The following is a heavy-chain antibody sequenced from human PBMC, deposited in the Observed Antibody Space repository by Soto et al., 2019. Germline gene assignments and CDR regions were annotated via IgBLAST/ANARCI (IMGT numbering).Heavy chain of an antibody. J-gene: IGHJ6*02. CDR3: AREVPITIFGVVIGYYGMDV. V-gene: IGHV4-30-4*01. Sequence: PSETLSLTCTVSGGSISSGDYYWSWIRQPPGKGLEWIGYIYYSGSTYYNPSLKSRVTISVDTSKNQFSLKLSSVTAADTAVYYCAREVPITIFGVVIGYYGMDVWGQGTTVTVSS. CDR2: IYYSGST. CDR1: GGSISSGDYY. D-gene: IGHD3-3*01.